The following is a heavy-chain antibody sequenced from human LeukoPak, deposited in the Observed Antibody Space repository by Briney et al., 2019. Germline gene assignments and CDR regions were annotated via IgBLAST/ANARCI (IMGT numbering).Heavy chain of an antibody. Sequence: SETLSLTCTVSGGSISSSSYYWGWIRQPPGKGLEWIGSIYYSGSTNYNPSLKSRVTISVDTSKNQFSLKLTSVTAADTAVYYCARDSPITGDYFDYWGQGTLVTVSS. CDR1: GGSISSSSYY. CDR3: ARDSPITGDYFDY. D-gene: IGHD3-10*01. CDR2: IYYSGST. V-gene: IGHV4-39*07. J-gene: IGHJ4*02.